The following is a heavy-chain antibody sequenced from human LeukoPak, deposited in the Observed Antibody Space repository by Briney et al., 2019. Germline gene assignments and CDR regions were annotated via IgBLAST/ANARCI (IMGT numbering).Heavy chain of an antibody. D-gene: IGHD1-26*01. CDR2: ISDSGTST. CDR3: AKKAVGTATGGPFDY. V-gene: IGHV3-23*01. CDR1: GFTFSSYA. Sequence: GGSLRLSCAASGFTFSSYAMSWVRQAPGKGLEWVSVISDSGTSTYYADSVKGRFTISRDNSKNTMYLQMNSLKAEDTAVYYCAKKAVGTATGGPFDYWGQGTLVIVSS. J-gene: IGHJ4*02.